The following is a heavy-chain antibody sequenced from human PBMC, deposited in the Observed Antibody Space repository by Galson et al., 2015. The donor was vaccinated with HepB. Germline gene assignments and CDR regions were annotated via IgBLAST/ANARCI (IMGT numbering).Heavy chain of an antibody. Sequence: SLRLSCAASGFMFNYYTMHWVRQAPGKGLEWVAVITYDGSNKYYADSVKGRFTVFRDNSKNTLYLQMNSLRVEGTAVYYCARDGAVGPTGGASDIWGQGTMVTVSS. J-gene: IGHJ3*02. V-gene: IGHV3-30-3*01. CDR3: ARDGAVGPTGGASDI. CDR1: GFMFNYYT. CDR2: ITYDGSNK. D-gene: IGHD1-26*01.